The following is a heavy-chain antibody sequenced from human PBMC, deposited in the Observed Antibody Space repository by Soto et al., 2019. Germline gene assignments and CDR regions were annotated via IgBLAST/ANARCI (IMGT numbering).Heavy chain of an antibody. V-gene: IGHV4-30-2*01. Sequence: SETLSLTCAVSCGSISSGGYSWSWIRQPPGKGLEWIGYIYHSGSTYYNPSLKSRVTISVDRSKNQFSLKLSSVTAADTAVYYCARDRYYGMDVWGQGTTVTVSS. CDR1: CGSISSGGYS. CDR2: IYHSGST. J-gene: IGHJ6*02. CDR3: ARDRYYGMDV.